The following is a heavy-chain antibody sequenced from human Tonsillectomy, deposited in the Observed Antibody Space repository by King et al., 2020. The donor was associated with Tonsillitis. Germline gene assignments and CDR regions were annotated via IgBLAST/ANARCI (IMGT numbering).Heavy chain of an antibody. Sequence: VQLVESGAEVKKPGASVKVSCKASEYTFTGYYIHWVRQAPGQGLEWMGWINPNSGGTNYAQKFQGRVTMTRDTSISTAYMELSRLRSDDTAVYYCATQIYSDYYYGMDVWGQGTTVTVSS. D-gene: IGHD4-11*01. CDR1: EYTFTGYY. CDR2: INPNSGGT. V-gene: IGHV1-2*02. CDR3: ATQIYSDYYYGMDV. J-gene: IGHJ6*02.